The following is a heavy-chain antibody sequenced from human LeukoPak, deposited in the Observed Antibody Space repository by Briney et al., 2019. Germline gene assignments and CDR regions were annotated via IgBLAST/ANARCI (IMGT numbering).Heavy chain of an antibody. CDR3: AKDPNGDYIGAFDI. J-gene: IGHJ3*02. CDR1: GLTFSNYA. CDR2: ITGSGGWA. Sequence: GGSLRLSCAASGLTFSNYAMMWLRQAPGKGLEWVSAITGSGGWALYADSVKGRFTISRDNSKNTLYLQMSSLRAEDTAVYYCAKDPNGDYIGAFDIWGQGTMVTVSS. D-gene: IGHD4-17*01. V-gene: IGHV3-23*01.